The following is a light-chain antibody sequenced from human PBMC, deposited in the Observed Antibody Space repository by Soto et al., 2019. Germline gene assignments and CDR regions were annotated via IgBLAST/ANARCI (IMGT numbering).Light chain of an antibody. CDR2: DAS. V-gene: IGKV1-5*01. CDR3: QQYNSYPWT. J-gene: IGKJ1*01. CDR1: QSISSR. Sequence: DIQMTQSPSTLPAPVGERVTITCRASQSISSRLAWYQQKPGKAPKLLIYDASSLESGVPSRFSGSGSGTEFTLTISSLQPDDFATYYCQQYNSYPWTFGQGTKVEIK.